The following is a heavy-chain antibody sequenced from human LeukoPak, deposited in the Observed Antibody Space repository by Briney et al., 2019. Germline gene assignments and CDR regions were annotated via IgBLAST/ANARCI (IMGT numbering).Heavy chain of an antibody. V-gene: IGHV4-34*01. J-gene: IGHJ4*02. CDR2: INHSGST. D-gene: IGHD1-26*01. Sequence: SETLSLTCAVYGGSFSGYYWSWIRQPPGKGLEWIGEINHSGSTNYNPSLKSRVTISVDTSKSQFSLKLSSVTAADTAVYYCARWSSGRPYWGQGTLVTVSS. CDR1: GGSFSGYY. CDR3: ARWSSGRPY.